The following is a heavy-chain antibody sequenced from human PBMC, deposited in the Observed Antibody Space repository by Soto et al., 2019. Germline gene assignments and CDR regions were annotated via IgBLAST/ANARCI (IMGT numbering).Heavy chain of an antibody. CDR1: GFTFRSYW. V-gene: IGHV3-74*01. CDR3: TRSDYSASGSYIYYYGMDV. J-gene: IGHJ6*02. CDR2: ISNDGSRT. D-gene: IGHD3-10*01. Sequence: EVQLVESGGGLVQRGGSLRLSCAASGFTFRSYWMHWGRQAPGKGLVWVSRISNDGSRTSYADSVKGRFTIYRDNAKNTLYLQMNSLRAEDTAVYYCTRSDYSASGSYIYYYGMDVWGQGTTVTVAS.